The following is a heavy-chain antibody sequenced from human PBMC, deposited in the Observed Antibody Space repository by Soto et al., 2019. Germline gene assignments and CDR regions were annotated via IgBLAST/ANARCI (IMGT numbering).Heavy chain of an antibody. Sequence: QVQLQESGPGLVKPSQTLSLTCTVSSGSISSGGYYWSWIRQHPGKGLDWFGYIYYSGSTYYNPSLKSRVTISVDTSKSQFSLRLSSVTAADTAVYCCARGEDSSGWYVGGYFDSWGQGTLVTVSS. CDR2: IYYSGST. V-gene: IGHV4-31*03. J-gene: IGHJ4*02. D-gene: IGHD6-19*01. CDR1: SGSISSGGYY. CDR3: ARGEDSSGWYVGGYFDS.